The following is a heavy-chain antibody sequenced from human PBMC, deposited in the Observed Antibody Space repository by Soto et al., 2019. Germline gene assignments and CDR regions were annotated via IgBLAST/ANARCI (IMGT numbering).Heavy chain of an antibody. CDR1: GFTFDDYA. V-gene: IGHV3-9*01. D-gene: IGHD7-27*01. J-gene: IGHJ3*02. CDR2: ISWNSGSI. Sequence: GGSLRLSCAASGFTFDDYAMHWVRQAPGKGLEWVSGISWNSGSIGYADSVKGRFTISRDNAKNSLYLQMNSLRAEDTALYYCAKGSPPLGRLNDAFDIWGQGTMVTVSS. CDR3: AKGSPPLGRLNDAFDI.